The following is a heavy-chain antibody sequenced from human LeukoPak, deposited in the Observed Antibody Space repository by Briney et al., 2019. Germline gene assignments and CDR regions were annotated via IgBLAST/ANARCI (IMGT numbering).Heavy chain of an antibody. V-gene: IGHV4-61*02. Sequence: SETLSLTCTVSGGSISSGSYYWSWIRQPAGKGLEWIGRIYTSGTTNYNPSLKSRVTKSVETSKNKISLKLSSVTAADTAVYYCARDFGRYFDSLQGDFDHWGQGTLVTVSS. CDR2: IYTSGTT. D-gene: IGHD3-9*01. CDR1: GGSISSGSYY. CDR3: ARDFGRYFDSLQGDFDH. J-gene: IGHJ4*02.